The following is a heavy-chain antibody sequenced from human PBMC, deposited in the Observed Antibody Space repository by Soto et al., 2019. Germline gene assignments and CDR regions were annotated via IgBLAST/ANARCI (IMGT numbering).Heavy chain of an antibody. CDR2: IKEDGSEE. J-gene: IGHJ6*02. V-gene: IGHV3-7*05. CDR3: ARDWSTPGRGSALGYYYHFGMDV. D-gene: IGHD3-3*01. Sequence: EVQLVESGGGVVQPGGSLRLSCAASGFIFSTYWMNWVRQAPGKGLEWVANIKEDGSEEFYVDSVKGRFTISRDNAKNSLYLDMNSLRGEDTAVYYCARDWSTPGRGSALGYYYHFGMDVWGQGTTVTVPS. CDR1: GFIFSTYW.